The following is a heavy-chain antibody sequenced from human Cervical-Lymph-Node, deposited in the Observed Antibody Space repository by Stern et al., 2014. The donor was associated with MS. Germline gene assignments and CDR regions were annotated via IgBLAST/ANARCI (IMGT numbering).Heavy chain of an antibody. J-gene: IGHJ4*02. V-gene: IGHV3-30*03. CDR2: ISNEGDYK. D-gene: IGHD5-12*01. Sequence: QVQLVESGGSAVQPGRSLRLSCAASGFTFSNYGMHWVRQAPGKGLEWVAVISNEGDYKFYADSVKGRFTISRDNSKNTLFLQINSLTTEDTAVYYCATDTIGWGGLDYWGQGTLVTASS. CDR3: ATDTIGWGGLDY. CDR1: GFTFSNYG.